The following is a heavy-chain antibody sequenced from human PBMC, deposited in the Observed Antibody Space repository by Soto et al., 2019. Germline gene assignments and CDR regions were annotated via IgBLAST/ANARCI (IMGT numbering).Heavy chain of an antibody. Sequence: PGGSLRLSCAASGFTFSMYWMHWVRQVPGKGPEWVSRINDDGSSTNYADSVKGRFTISRDNAKNSLYLQMHSLRDEDTAVYYCAREGWPLLQTGMDVWGQGTTVTVSS. D-gene: IGHD2-15*01. J-gene: IGHJ6*02. CDR3: AREGWPLLQTGMDV. V-gene: IGHV3-74*01. CDR2: INDDGSST. CDR1: GFTFSMYW.